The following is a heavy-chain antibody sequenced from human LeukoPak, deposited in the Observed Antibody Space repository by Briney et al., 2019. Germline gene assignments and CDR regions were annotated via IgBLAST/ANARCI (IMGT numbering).Heavy chain of an antibody. Sequence: AAVKDGLQPSGYTFTSYGISWVRQAPGQGLEWMGWISAYNGNTNYAQKLQGRVTMTTDTSTSTAYMELRSLRSDDTAVYYCARDGYSSSWYSKNWFDPWGQRTLVSVSS. D-gene: IGHD6-13*01. CDR3: ARDGYSSSWYSKNWFDP. J-gene: IGHJ5*02. CDR2: ISAYNGNT. CDR1: GYTFTSYG. V-gene: IGHV1-18*01.